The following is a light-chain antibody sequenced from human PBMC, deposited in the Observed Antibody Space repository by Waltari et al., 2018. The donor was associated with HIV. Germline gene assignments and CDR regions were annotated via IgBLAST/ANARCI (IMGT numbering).Light chain of an antibody. V-gene: IGKV3-20*01. CDR3: HQYGSLPET. CDR1: QPVSSSH. Sequence: DTALTQSPGTLSLSPGEGAILSCRTSQPVSSSHLAWYQQKPGQAPRLLVYGPSTRAAGIPDRFSGSASGADFTLSISRLEPEDFAVYYCHQYGSLPETFGQGTKV. CDR2: GPS. J-gene: IGKJ1*01.